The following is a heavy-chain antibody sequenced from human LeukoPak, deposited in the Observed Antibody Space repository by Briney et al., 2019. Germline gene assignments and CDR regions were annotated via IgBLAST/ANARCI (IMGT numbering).Heavy chain of an antibody. CDR1: GYTFTSYG. CDR3: ARLSYYYGSSGYCDY. D-gene: IGHD3-22*01. CDR2: ISAYNGNT. J-gene: IGHJ4*02. Sequence: ASVKVSCKASGYTFTSYGISWVRQAPGQGLEWMGWISAYNGNTNYAQKLQGRVTMTTDTSTSTAYMELRSLRSDDTAVYYCARLSYYYGSSGYCDYWGQGTLVTVSS. V-gene: IGHV1-18*01.